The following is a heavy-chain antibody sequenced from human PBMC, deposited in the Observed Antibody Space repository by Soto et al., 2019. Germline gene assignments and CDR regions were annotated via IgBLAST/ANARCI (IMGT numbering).Heavy chain of an antibody. J-gene: IGHJ4*02. V-gene: IGHV1-3*01. CDR2: INVGNGNT. CDR1: GYIFTRYN. D-gene: IGHD2-2*01. CDR3: ATPQCYDDCLDS. Sequence: QVQLVQSGAEVKKPGASVKVACKTPGYIFTRYNRHWVRQAPGQRLEWMAWINVGNGNTRYSEKFQGRLTLTRDTPGNNAYLELNSLISEDTAVYYSATPQCYDDCLDSWGQGTLVTVSS.